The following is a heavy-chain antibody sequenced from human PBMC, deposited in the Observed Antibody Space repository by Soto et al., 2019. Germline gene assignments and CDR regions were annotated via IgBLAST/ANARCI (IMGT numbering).Heavy chain of an antibody. J-gene: IGHJ6*02. CDR2: INAGNGNT. Sequence: QVQLVQSGAEVKKPGASVKVSCKASGYTFTSYAMHWVRQAPGQRLEWMGWINAGNGNTKYSQKFQGRVTITRDTAASKAYRELSSLRSEDTAVYYCAREFRWFDGSGVKWSYYYYGMDVWGQGTTVTVSS. V-gene: IGHV1-3*01. CDR3: AREFRWFDGSGVKWSYYYYGMDV. D-gene: IGHD3-10*01. CDR1: GYTFTSYA.